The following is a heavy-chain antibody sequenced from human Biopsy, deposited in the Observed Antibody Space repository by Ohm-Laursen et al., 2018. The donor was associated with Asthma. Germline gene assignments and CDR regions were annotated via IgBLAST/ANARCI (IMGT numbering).Heavy chain of an antibody. CDR3: ARTYYDFLTGQVNDTFAL. V-gene: IGHV1-69*01. J-gene: IGHJ3*01. D-gene: IGHD3-9*01. CDR1: GDSFSNYA. Sequence: SSVKVSCKASGDSFSNYAISWVRQAPGQGLEWMGGLIPVLGTPDHAQMFEGRVTITADESTSTAYMELSSLSSEDTAMYYCARTYYDFLTGQVNDTFALWGQGTMVTVSS. CDR2: LIPVLGTP.